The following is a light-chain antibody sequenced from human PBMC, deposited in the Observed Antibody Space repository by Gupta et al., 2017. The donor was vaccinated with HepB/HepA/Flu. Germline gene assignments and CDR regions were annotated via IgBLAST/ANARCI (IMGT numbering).Light chain of an antibody. J-gene: IGLJ2*01. CDR3: TSFKSRQTLEI. Sequence: QSALTQPASVSGSPGQSITISCPGTSSDVGGYNSVSWYQQHPGTAPKLLIYDVSNRPSGVSNRFSGSKSGTTASLSIYGLQAEDEADYYCTSFKSRQTLEIFGGGTRVTVL. CDR2: DVS. V-gene: IGLV2-14*01. CDR1: SSDVGGYNS.